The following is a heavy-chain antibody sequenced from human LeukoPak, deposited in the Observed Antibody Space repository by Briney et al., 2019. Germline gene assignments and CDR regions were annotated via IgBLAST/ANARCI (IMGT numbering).Heavy chain of an antibody. CDR1: GDSISSDY. V-gene: IGHV4-59*08. CDR3: ARLIHPYSSGWQFQH. D-gene: IGHD6-19*01. CDR2: IYYRGTT. J-gene: IGHJ1*01. Sequence: SETLSLTCTVSGDSISSDYWSWIRQPPGKGLEWIGYIYYRGTTNYNPSLRSRITISVDTSKNQFSLNLTSVTAADSAVYYCARLIHPYSSGWQFQHWGQGALVTVSS.